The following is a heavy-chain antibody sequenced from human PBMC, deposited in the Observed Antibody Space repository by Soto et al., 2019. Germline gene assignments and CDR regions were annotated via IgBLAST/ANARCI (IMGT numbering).Heavy chain of an antibody. V-gene: IGHV1-2*02. J-gene: IGHJ5*02. CDR3: ATAPYYYDSSGYYVVFDP. Sequence: ASVKVSCKASGYTSTGYYMHRVRQAPGQGLEWMGWINPNSGGTNYAQKFHGRVTMTRDTSISTAYMEQSRLRSDDTAVYYCATAPYYYDSSGYYVVFDPWGQGTLVTVSS. D-gene: IGHD3-22*01. CDR1: GYTSTGYY. CDR2: INPNSGGT.